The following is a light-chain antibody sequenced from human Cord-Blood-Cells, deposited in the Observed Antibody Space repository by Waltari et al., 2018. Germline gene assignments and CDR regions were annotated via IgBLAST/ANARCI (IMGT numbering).Light chain of an antibody. V-gene: IGKV4-1*01. CDR1: QSVLYSSNNKNY. Sequence: DIVMTQSPDSLAVPLGERATIHCKSSQSVLYSSNNKNYLAWYQQKPGQPPKLLIYWASTRESGVPDRFSGSGSGTDFTLTISSLQAEDVAVYYCQQYYSTPHTFGQGTKLEIK. CDR2: WAS. CDR3: QQYYSTPHT. J-gene: IGKJ2*01.